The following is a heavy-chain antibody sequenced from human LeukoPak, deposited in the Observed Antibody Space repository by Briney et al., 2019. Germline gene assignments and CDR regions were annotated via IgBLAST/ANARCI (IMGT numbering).Heavy chain of an antibody. J-gene: IGHJ4*02. V-gene: IGHV3-30-3*01. D-gene: IGHD2-15*01. CDR3: ATGSGAATTGSCDY. Sequence: GGSLRLPCAASGFTFSSYAMHWVRQAPGKGLEWVAGISYDGSNKYYADLVKGRFTISRDKSKNTLYLQMNSLRAEDTAVYYCATGSGAATTGSCDYWGQGTLVTVSS. CDR1: GFTFSSYA. CDR2: ISYDGSNK.